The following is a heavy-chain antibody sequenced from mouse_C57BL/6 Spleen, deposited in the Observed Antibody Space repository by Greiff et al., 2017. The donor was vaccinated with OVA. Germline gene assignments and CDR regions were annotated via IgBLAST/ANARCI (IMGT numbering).Heavy chain of an antibody. CDR3: ARRGDYYGSSHAMDY. J-gene: IGHJ4*01. V-gene: IGHV1-50*01. D-gene: IGHD1-1*01. CDR1: GYTFTSYW. Sequence: QVQLQQPGAELVKPGASVKLSCKASGYTFTSYWMQWVKQRPGQGLEWIGEIDPSDSYTNYNQKFTGKATLTVDTSSSTAYMQLSSLTSEDSAVYYCARRGDYYGSSHAMDYWGQGTSVTVSS. CDR2: IDPSDSYT.